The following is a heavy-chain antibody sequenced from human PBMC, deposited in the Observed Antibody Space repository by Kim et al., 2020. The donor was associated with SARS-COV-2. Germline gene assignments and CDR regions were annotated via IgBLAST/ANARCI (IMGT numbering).Heavy chain of an antibody. Sequence: ASVKVSCKASGYTFTSYDINWVRQATGQGLEWMGWMNPKSGNTGYAQKFQGRVTMTGNTSITTAYMELSSLTYEDTAVYYCARSKTVRGGIGGWLDPRGQGTPVTVSS. D-gene: IGHD3-10*01. CDR3: ARSKTVRGGIGGWLDP. CDR2: MNPKSGNT. J-gene: IGHJ5*02. CDR1: GYTFTSYD. V-gene: IGHV1-8*01.